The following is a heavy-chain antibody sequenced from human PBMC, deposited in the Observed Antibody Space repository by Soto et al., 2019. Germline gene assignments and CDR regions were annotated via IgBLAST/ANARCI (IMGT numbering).Heavy chain of an antibody. CDR1: GFTFSSYA. CDR3: AKESGGDRRSSDDY. V-gene: IGHV3-23*01. CDR2: ISGSGGST. Sequence: GGSLRLSCAASGFTFSSYAMSWVRQAPGKGLEWVSAISGSGGSTYYADSVKGRFTISRDNSKNTLYLQMNSLRAEDKAVYYCAKESGGDRRSSDDYWGQGTLVTVSS. J-gene: IGHJ4*02. D-gene: IGHD6-6*01.